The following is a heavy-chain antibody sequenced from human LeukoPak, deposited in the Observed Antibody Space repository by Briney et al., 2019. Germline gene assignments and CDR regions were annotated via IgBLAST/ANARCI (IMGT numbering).Heavy chain of an antibody. CDR2: ISYDGSNK. Sequence: GRSLRLSCAASGFTFSSYAMHWVRQAPGKGLEWVAVISYDGSNKYYADSVKGRFTISRDNSKNTLYLQMNSLRAEDTAVYYCARDPAGTTSNYYYYMDVWGKGTTVTVSS. CDR1: GFTFSSYA. J-gene: IGHJ6*03. D-gene: IGHD1-7*01. V-gene: IGHV3-30*01. CDR3: ARDPAGTTSNYYYYMDV.